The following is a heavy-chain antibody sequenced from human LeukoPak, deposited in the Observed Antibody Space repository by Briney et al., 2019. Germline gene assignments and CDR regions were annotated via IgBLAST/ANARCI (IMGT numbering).Heavy chain of an antibody. CDR1: GFTFSSYA. Sequence: GGSLRLSCAASGFTFSSYAMHWVRQAPGKGLEWVAVISYDGSNKYYADSVKGRFTISRDNSKNTLYLQMNSLRAEDTAVYYCARGSKNYYDSSGYLFDYWGQGTLVTVSS. D-gene: IGHD3-22*01. CDR3: ARGSKNYYDSSGYLFDY. J-gene: IGHJ4*02. V-gene: IGHV3-30-3*01. CDR2: ISYDGSNK.